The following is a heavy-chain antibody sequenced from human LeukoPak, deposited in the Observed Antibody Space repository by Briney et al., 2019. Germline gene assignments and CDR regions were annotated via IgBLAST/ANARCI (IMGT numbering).Heavy chain of an antibody. CDR3: ARRRRGYSSSSYFDY. CDR1: GGSFSGYY. Sequence: SETLSLTCAVYGGSFSGYYWSWIRQPPGKGLEWIGETNHSGSTNYNPSLKSRVTISVDTSKNQFSLKLSSVTAADTAVYYCARRRRGYSSSSYFDYWGQGTLVTVSS. V-gene: IGHV4-34*01. CDR2: TNHSGST. D-gene: IGHD6-6*01. J-gene: IGHJ4*02.